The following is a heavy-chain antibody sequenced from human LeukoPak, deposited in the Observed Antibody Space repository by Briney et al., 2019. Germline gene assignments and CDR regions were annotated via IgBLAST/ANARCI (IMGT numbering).Heavy chain of an antibody. V-gene: IGHV4-61*05. CDR2: VYYTGST. CDR3: ARDLFSACSGGSCYNSPWFDP. CDR1: SASISSSSYY. J-gene: IGHJ5*02. Sequence: SETLSLLCAVSSASISSSSYYWPWIRQSPGKGLEWIGYVYYTGSTNYHPSLKSRVTMSVDTSKNQFSLKLISVTAADTAVYYCARDLFSACSGGSCYNSPWFDPWGQGTLVTVCS. D-gene: IGHD2-15*01.